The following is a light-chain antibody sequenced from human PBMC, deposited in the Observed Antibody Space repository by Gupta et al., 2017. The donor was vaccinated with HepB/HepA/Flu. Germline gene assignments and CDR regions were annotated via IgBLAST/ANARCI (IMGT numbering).Light chain of an antibody. J-gene: IGKJ2*01. CDR2: LGS. V-gene: IGKV2-28*01. CDR3: MQALQTSYT. CDR1: QSLLHSNGYNY. Sequence: DTLMSQCLQSPSVTPGEPASISCRSRQSLLHSNGYNYLDWYLQKPGQSPQLLIYLGSNRASGVPDRFSGSGSGTDFTLKISRVEAEDVGVYYCMQALQTSYTFGQGTKVEI.